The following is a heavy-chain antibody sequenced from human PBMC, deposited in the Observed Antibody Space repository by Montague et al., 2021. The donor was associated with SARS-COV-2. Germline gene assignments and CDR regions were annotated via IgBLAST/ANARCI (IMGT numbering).Heavy chain of an antibody. J-gene: IGHJ4*02. V-gene: IGHV3-74*01. CDR2: IRPDGTST. D-gene: IGHD3-10*01. CDR1: GFTFRSYW. Sequence: SLRLSCPASGFTFRSYWMHWVRQVPGRGLVWVSRIRPDGTSTHYAASVKGRFVISRDNAKNTLSLEMTNLRVDGTAIYYCVRPLWFGDSDYYFESWGQGTLVSVSS. CDR3: VRPLWFGDSDYYFES.